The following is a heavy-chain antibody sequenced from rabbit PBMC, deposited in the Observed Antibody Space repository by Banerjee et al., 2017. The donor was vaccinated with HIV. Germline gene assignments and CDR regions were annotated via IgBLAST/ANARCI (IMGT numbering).Heavy chain of an antibody. CDR2: IYDGSSDST. D-gene: IGHD6-1*01. J-gene: IGHJ4*01. V-gene: IGHV1S45*01. CDR3: ARDAGYGYATVYFNL. Sequence: QEQLEESGGGLVKPGASLTLTCTASGFSFSSSYWICWVRQAPGKGLEWIACIYDGSSDSTRYASWAKGRFTISRTSTTVDLKMTSLTAADTATYFCARDAGYGYATVYFNLWGQGTLVTVS. CDR1: GFSFSSSYW.